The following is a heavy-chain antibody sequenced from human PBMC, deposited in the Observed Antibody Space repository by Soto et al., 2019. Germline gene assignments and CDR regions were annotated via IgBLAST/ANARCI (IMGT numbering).Heavy chain of an antibody. CDR1: GYTFTSYY. CDR2: INPSGGYT. CDR3: AREGPKYSYESGDFDY. V-gene: IGHV1-46*04. Sequence: ASVKVSCKAFGYTFTSYYIHWVRQAPGQGLEWMGIINPSGGYTNYAQKLQGRVTMTRDTSTSTVYMDLSSLTSEDTAVYYCAREGPKYSYESGDFDYWGRGTLVTVSS. J-gene: IGHJ4*02. D-gene: IGHD3-22*01.